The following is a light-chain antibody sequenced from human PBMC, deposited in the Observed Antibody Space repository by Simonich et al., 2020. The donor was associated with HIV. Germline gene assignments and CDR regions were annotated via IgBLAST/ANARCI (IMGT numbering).Light chain of an antibody. Sequence: EIVLTQSPGTLSLSPGERATLSCRASQSVSSSYLAWYQQKPGLAPRLLIYDASSRATGIPDRFSGSGSWTDFTLTISSLQAEDVAVYYCQQYYSTPFTFGPGTKVDIK. J-gene: IGKJ3*01. CDR2: DAS. V-gene: IGKV3D-20*01. CDR3: QQYYSTPFT. CDR1: QSVSSSY.